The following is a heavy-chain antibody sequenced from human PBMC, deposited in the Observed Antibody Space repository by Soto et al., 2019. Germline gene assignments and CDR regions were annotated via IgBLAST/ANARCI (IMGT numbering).Heavy chain of an antibody. Sequence: GGSLRLSCAASGFSFSSYAMSWVRQAPGKGLEWVSAISGSGGSTYYADSVKGRFTISRDNSKNTLYLQMNSLRAEDTAVYYCGKDWMGGEPGHWGQGTLVTVSS. CDR2: ISGSGGST. CDR1: GFSFSSYA. CDR3: GKDWMGGEPGH. D-gene: IGHD3-16*01. J-gene: IGHJ4*02. V-gene: IGHV3-23*01.